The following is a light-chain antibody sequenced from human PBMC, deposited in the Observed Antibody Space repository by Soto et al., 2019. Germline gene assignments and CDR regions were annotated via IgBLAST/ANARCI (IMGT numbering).Light chain of an antibody. J-gene: IGLJ1*01. CDR2: EVS. Sequence: QSALTQPASVSGSPGQSITISCTGTSSDIGAYNSVSWYQQHPGKAPKLMIYEVSNRPSGVSNRFSASKSGNTASLTISGLQAEDEADYYCSSRKPSNPYVFGTGTKLTVL. CDR3: SSRKPSNPYV. CDR1: SSDIGAYNS. V-gene: IGLV2-14*01.